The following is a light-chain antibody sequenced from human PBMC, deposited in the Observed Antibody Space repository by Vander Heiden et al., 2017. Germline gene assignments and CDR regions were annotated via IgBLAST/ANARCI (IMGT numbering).Light chain of an antibody. CDR3: SSYTSSGTVI. J-gene: IGLJ2*01. V-gene: IGLV2-14*01. CDR1: SSDVGGYNY. CDR2: EVT. Sequence: SALTQPASVSGSPGQSITISCTGTSSDVGGYNYVSWYQQYPGKAPKLMIYEVTGRPSGGSSRFSGSKSGNTASLTIAGLQAEDEADYYCSSYTSSGTVIFGGGTGLTVL.